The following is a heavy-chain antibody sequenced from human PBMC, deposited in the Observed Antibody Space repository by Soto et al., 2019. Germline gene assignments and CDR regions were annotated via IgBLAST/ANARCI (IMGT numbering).Heavy chain of an antibody. D-gene: IGHD2-21*02. CDR3: VHSRCGGDCLQSYSSHYYYGMDI. J-gene: IGHJ6*02. Sequence: QITLKESGPTLVKPTQTLTLTCTFSGFSLSTGGMGVGWIRQPPGKALEWLALIYWDGDRRYRPSLMSRLTIAKEPSKNQVVLTMTNMDPVDTATYYCVHSRCGGDCLQSYSSHYYYGMDIWGQGTTVTVSS. CDR1: GFSLSTGGMG. CDR2: IYWDGDR. V-gene: IGHV2-5*02.